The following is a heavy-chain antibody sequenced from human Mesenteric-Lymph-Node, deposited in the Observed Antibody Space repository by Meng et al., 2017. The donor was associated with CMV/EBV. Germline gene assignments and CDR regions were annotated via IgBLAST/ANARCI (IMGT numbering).Heavy chain of an antibody. J-gene: IGHJ4*02. CDR3: ARENIVVVTNGIENYFDY. Sequence: GGSLRLSCVASGFTFSSSPMNWVRQAPGKGLEWISYISSRSNTIYYADSVEGRFTISRDNAENSLFLQMNSLSAEDTAVYYCARENIVVVTNGIENYFDYWGQGILVTVSS. CDR1: GFTFSSSP. V-gene: IGHV3-48*04. D-gene: IGHD2-21*02. CDR2: ISSRSNTI.